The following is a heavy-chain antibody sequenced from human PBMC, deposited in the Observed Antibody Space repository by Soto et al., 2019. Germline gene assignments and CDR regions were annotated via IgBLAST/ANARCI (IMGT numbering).Heavy chain of an antibody. D-gene: IGHD6-13*01. CDR1: GGTFTSTA. V-gene: IGHV1-69*01. CDR2: IIPVLGTP. Sequence: QMLLVQSSAEVKKPGSSVKVSCKASGGTFTSTAFSWVRQAPGQGLEWMGGIIPVLGTPNYAQKFQARLTVTADASTTTVHMELSSLRSDDTAVYYCASSAGLDHLLNYYGLNVWGPGTTVTVSS. J-gene: IGHJ6*02. CDR3: ASSAGLDHLLNYYGLNV.